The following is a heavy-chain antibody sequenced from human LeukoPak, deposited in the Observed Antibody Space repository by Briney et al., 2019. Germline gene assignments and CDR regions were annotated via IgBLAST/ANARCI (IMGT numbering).Heavy chain of an antibody. CDR3: ARAPRITIFGVPEDY. J-gene: IGHJ4*02. CDR1: GYTFTDYY. V-gene: IGHV1-2*02. Sequence: ASVKVSCKASGYTFTDYYIHWVRQAPGQGLEWMAWINPNSGGTNYAQKFQGRVTMTRDMSTSTVYMELSSLRSEDTAVYYCARAPRITIFGVPEDYWGQGTLVTVSS. CDR2: INPNSGGT. D-gene: IGHD3-3*01.